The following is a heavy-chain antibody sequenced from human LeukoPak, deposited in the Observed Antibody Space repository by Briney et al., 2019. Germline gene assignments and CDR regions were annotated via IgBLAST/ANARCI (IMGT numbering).Heavy chain of an antibody. CDR2: SKNKANNYIT. V-gene: IGHV3-72*01. Sequence: GGSLRLSCAASGFTFSDHYIDWVRQAPGKGLEWVGRSKNKANNYITQYAAFVQGRFTISRDNSKNSLYLQINSLKAEDTAVYYCARDSSGQGDYWGQGTLVTVSS. CDR1: GFTFSDHY. J-gene: IGHJ4*02. D-gene: IGHD3-22*01. CDR3: ARDSSGQGDY.